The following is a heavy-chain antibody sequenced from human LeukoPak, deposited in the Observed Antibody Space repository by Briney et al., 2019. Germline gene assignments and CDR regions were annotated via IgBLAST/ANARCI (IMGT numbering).Heavy chain of an antibody. D-gene: IGHD3-10*01. Sequence: GASVKVSCKASGGTFSSYAISWVRQAPGQGLEWMGWMNPNSADTGYAQNFQGRISFSWDTSISTIYMEVSSLRSEDTAVYYCARSRRPSLYGPEAPLAFWGQGALVTVSS. CDR1: GGTFSSYA. CDR2: MNPNSADT. J-gene: IGHJ4*02. V-gene: IGHV1-8*03. CDR3: ARSRRPSLYGPEAPLAF.